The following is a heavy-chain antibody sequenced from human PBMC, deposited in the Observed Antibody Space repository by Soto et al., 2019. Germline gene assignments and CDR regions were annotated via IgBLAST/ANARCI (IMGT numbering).Heavy chain of an antibody. J-gene: IGHJ5*02. Sequence: LSLPCTVSGGSISSGDYYWSWIRQPPGKGLEWIGYIYYSGSTYYNPSLKSRVTISVDTSKNQFSLKLSSVTAADTAVYYCAREGYDFWSGYYSWFDPWGQGTLVTVSS. CDR2: IYYSGST. CDR1: GGSISSGDYY. CDR3: AREGYDFWSGYYSWFDP. V-gene: IGHV4-30-4*01. D-gene: IGHD3-3*01.